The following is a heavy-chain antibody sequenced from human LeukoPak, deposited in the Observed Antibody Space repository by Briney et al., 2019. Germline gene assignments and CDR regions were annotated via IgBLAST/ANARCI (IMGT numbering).Heavy chain of an antibody. Sequence: GGSLRLSCAASGFTFSSYSMNWVRQAPGKGLEWVSYISSSSSTIYYADSVKGRFTISRDNAKNSLYLQMNSLRAEDTAVYYCARDLRYYYDSSGYYAEYFQHWGQGTLVTVSS. V-gene: IGHV3-48*01. CDR3: ARDLRYYYDSSGYYAEYFQH. CDR2: ISSSSSTI. D-gene: IGHD3-22*01. CDR1: GFTFSSYS. J-gene: IGHJ1*01.